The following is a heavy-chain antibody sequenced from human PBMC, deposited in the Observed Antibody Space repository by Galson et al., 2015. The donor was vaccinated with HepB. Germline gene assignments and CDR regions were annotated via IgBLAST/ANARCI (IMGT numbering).Heavy chain of an antibody. V-gene: IGHV3-15*07. Sequence: SLRLSCAASGFTFSNAWMNWVRQAPGKGLEWVGRIKSKTDGGTTDNAAPVKGRFTISRDDSKNTLYLQMNSLKTEDTAVYYCTTDRDYYGMDVWGQGTTVTVSS. CDR3: TTDRDYYGMDV. J-gene: IGHJ6*02. CDR2: IKSKTDGGTT. CDR1: GFTFSNAW.